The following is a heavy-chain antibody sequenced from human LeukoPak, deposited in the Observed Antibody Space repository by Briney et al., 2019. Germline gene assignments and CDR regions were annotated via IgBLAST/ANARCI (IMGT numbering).Heavy chain of an antibody. CDR2: ISYDGSNK. CDR1: GFTFSSYA. V-gene: IGHV3-30-3*01. CDR3: ARDQIQLWLRYYFDY. D-gene: IGHD5-18*01. Sequence: PGRSLRLSCAASGFTFSSYAVHWVRQAPGKGLEWVAVISYDGSNKYYADSVKGRFTISRDNSKNTLYLQMNSLRAEDTAVYYCARDQIQLWLRYYFDYWGQGTLVTVSS. J-gene: IGHJ4*02.